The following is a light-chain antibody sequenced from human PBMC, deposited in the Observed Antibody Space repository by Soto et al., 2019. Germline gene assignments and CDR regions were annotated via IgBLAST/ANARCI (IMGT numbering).Light chain of an antibody. Sequence: QSVLTQPPSASGTPGQRVTLSCSGGDSNIASNFVHWYQLLPGAAPTLVIYRNHQRPSGVPDRFSGSKSGTSASLAISGLRSEDEADYVCATWDDSLGVVFGGGTQLTVL. V-gene: IGLV1-47*01. CDR3: ATWDDSLGVV. J-gene: IGLJ2*01. CDR1: DSNIASNF. CDR2: RNH.